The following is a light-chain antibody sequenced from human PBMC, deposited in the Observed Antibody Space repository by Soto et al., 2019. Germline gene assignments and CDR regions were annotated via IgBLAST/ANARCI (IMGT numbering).Light chain of an antibody. J-gene: IGLJ1*01. Sequence: QSALTQPASVSGSPGQSITISCTGSSNDIGTYEYVSWHQHHPGRAPKLIIFGVNDRPSGISDRLSGSKSGNTASLTIFGLQLEDEAVYYRSSYTTGSTLPWVFGTGTKVTVL. V-gene: IGLV2-14*01. CDR3: SSYTTGSTLPWV. CDR1: SNDIGTYEY. CDR2: GVN.